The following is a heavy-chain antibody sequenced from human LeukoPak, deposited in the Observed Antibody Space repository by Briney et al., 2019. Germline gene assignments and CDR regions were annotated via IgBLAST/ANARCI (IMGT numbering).Heavy chain of an antibody. V-gene: IGHV3-23*01. D-gene: IGHD3-22*01. CDR3: AKVETSYYDSSGYYPFDS. CDR2: ISASGGSS. Sequence: PGGSLRLSCEASGLTFSNFAINWARQAPGKGPEWVSAISASGGSSFYADSVKGRFTISGDNSKNTLYLQMNSLRADDSAVYYCAKVETSYYDSSGYYPFDSWGQGTPVTVSS. CDR1: GLTFSNFA. J-gene: IGHJ4*02.